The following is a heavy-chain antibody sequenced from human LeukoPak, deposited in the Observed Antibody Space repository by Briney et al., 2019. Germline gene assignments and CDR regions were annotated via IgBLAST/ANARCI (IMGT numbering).Heavy chain of an antibody. CDR2: IWYDGSNK. V-gene: IGHV3-33*01. Sequence: GRSLRLSCAASGFTFSSYGMHWVRQAPGKGLEWVAVIWYDGSNKYYADSVKGRFTIPRDNSKNTLYLQMNSLRAEDTAVYYCAVPYDSSGYFIYWGQGTLVTVSS. CDR1: GFTFSSYG. D-gene: IGHD3-22*01. J-gene: IGHJ4*02. CDR3: AVPYDSSGYFIY.